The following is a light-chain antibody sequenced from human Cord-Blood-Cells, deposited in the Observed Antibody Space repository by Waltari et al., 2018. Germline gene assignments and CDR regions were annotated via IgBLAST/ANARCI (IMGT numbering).Light chain of an antibody. CDR3: SSYTSSSTVV. Sequence: QSALTQPASVSGSPGQSLTISCTDTSSDVGCYTYVSWYQPHPGKAPKLMIYDVSNRPSGVSNRVSGSKSGNTVSLTISGLQAEDEAEYYCSSYTSSSTVVFGGGTKLTVL. J-gene: IGLJ2*01. CDR2: DVS. CDR1: SSDVGCYTY. V-gene: IGLV2-14*01.